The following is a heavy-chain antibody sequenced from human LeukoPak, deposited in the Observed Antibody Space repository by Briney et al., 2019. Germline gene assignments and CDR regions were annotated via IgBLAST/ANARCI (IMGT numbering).Heavy chain of an antibody. Sequence: SQTLSLTCTVSGGSISSGSYYWSWIRQPAGKGLEWIGRIYTSGSTNYNPSLKSRVTISVDASRSHFSLKLNSVTAADTAVYYCARRMKLAAKGDAFDIWGQGIMVTVSS. J-gene: IGHJ3*02. CDR1: GGSISSGSYY. D-gene: IGHD2-15*01. CDR3: ARRMKLAAKGDAFDI. V-gene: IGHV4-61*02. CDR2: IYTSGST.